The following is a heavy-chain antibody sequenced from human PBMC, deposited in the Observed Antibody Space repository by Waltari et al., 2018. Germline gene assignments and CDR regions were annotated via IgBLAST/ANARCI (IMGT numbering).Heavy chain of an antibody. J-gene: IGHJ4*02. CDR2: IRSKANSYAT. D-gene: IGHD1-26*01. CDR1: GFTFSGSA. Sequence: EVQLVESGGGLVQPGGSLKLSCAASGFTFSGSAMPWVRQASGKGLEWVGRIRSKANSYATAYAASVKGRFTISRDDSKNTAYLQMNSLKTEDTAVYYCTILWELLPDMYFDYWGQGTLVTVSS. CDR3: TILWELLPDMYFDY. V-gene: IGHV3-73*02.